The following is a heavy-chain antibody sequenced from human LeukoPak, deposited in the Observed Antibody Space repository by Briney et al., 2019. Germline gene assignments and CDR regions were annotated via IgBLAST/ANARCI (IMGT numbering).Heavy chain of an antibody. CDR2: ISYDGSNK. D-gene: IGHD3-22*01. CDR1: GFTFSSYG. CDR3: AKGRYYDSSGYYGFASGPNDY. J-gene: IGHJ4*02. Sequence: GGSLRLSCAASGFTFSSYGMHWVRQAPGKGLEWVAVISYDGSNKYYADSVKGRFTISRDNSKNTLYLQMNSLRAEDTAVYYCAKGRYYDSSGYYGFASGPNDYWGQGTLVTVSS. V-gene: IGHV3-30*18.